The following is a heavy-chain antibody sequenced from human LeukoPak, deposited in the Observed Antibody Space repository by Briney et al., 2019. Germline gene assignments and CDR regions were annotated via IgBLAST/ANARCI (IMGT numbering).Heavy chain of an antibody. CDR1: GGSISSSNYY. Sequence: SQTLSLTCSVSGGSISSSNYYWSWIRQPAGKGLEWIGRIYTSGSTNYNPSLKSRVTMSVDTSKNQFSLKLSSVTAADTAVYYCARDAPIYSGYDFDPARLYYYYYMDVWGKGTTVTISS. CDR3: ARDAPIYSGYDFDPARLYYYYYMDV. V-gene: IGHV4-61*02. J-gene: IGHJ6*03. CDR2: IYTSGST. D-gene: IGHD5-12*01.